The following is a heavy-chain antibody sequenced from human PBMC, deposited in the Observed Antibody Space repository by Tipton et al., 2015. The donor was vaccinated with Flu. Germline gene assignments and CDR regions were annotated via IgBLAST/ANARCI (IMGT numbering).Heavy chain of an antibody. CDR1: GFTFTDFE. D-gene: IGHD6-13*01. CDR3: ARAWAAVGSA. V-gene: IGHV3-48*03. CDR2: ISNTGHTI. Sequence: SLRLSCAASGFTFTDFEMNWVRQAPGRGLEWVAYISNTGHTIYYTASVQGRFTISRDNDKNSVYLQMNSLRVEDTAVYYCARAWAAVGSAWGQGTLVTVSS. J-gene: IGHJ5*02.